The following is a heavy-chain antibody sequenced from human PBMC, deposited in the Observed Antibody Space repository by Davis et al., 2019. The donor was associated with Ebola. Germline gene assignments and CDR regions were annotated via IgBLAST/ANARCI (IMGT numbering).Heavy chain of an antibody. Sequence: SETLSLTCTVSGGSISSYYWNWIRQAPGKGLEWIGNIYYSESTNYNPSLKSRVTISVDTSKTQFSLKMTSVTAADTAMYYCARFDGWYFDYWGQGMLVTVSS. V-gene: IGHV4-59*01. CDR2: IYYSEST. J-gene: IGHJ4*02. CDR3: ARFDGWYFDY. D-gene: IGHD2-15*01. CDR1: GGSISSYY.